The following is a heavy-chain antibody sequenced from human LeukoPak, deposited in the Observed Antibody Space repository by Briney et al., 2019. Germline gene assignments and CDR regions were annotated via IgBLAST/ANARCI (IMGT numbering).Heavy chain of an antibody. V-gene: IGHV4-34*01. D-gene: IGHD1-26*01. CDR1: GGSFSGYY. CDR3: AGGGGSPDY. Sequence: SETLSLTCAVYGGSFSGYYWSWIRQPPGKGLEWIGEINHSGSTNYNPSLKSRVTISVDTSKNQFSLKLSSVTAADTAVYYCAGGGGSPDYWGQGTLVTVSS. J-gene: IGHJ4*02. CDR2: INHSGST.